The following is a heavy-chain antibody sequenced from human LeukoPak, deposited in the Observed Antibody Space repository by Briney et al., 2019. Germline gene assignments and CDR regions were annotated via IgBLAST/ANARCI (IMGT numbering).Heavy chain of an antibody. CDR1: GYSFTSYW. V-gene: IGHV5-51*01. Sequence: GESLKISCKDSGYSFTSYWIGWVRQIPGKGLEWMAIIYPADSDIRYSPSFQGQVTISADKSISTAYLQWSSLKASDTAMYYCARSLTAAAGDYWGQGTLVTVSS. CDR2: IYPADSDI. CDR3: ARSLTAAAGDY. J-gene: IGHJ4*02. D-gene: IGHD6-25*01.